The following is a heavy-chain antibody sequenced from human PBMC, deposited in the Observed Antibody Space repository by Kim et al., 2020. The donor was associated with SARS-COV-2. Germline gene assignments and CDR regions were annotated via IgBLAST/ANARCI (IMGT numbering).Heavy chain of an antibody. Sequence: GGSLRLSCAASGFTFSSYAMSWVRQAPGKGLEWVSAISGSGVSTYYADSVKGRFTISRDNSKNTLYLQMNSLRAEDTAVYYCAKYYRSSWYFGYFDYWGQGTLVNVSS. CDR1: GFTFSSYA. CDR2: ISGSGVST. J-gene: IGHJ4*02. D-gene: IGHD6-13*01. CDR3: AKYYRSSWYFGYFDY. V-gene: IGHV3-23*01.